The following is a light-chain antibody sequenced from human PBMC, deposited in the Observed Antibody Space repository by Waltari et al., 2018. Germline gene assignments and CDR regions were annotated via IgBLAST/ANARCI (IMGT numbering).Light chain of an antibody. J-gene: IGKJ1*01. V-gene: IGKV4-1*01. CDR1: QSVLYSPNNKNY. CDR3: HQYANSPWT. Sequence: DIVMTQSPDSLAVSLGERATINCQSSQSVLYSPNNKNYLAWYQQTPGQPPQLLIYWASTRESGVPDRFSGSGSGTDFTLTISSLQAEDVAVYYCHQYANSPWTFGQGTKVEVK. CDR2: WAS.